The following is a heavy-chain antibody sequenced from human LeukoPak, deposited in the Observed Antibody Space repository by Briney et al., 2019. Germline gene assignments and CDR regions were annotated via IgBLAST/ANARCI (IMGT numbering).Heavy chain of an antibody. D-gene: IGHD5-12*01. Sequence: GGSLRLSCAITEFTFTNYWKNWVRQASGKGLGWVANMSPDENEKKYVDSVKGRFTISTDNAKKTLYLQMNSLRVEDTAIYYCLGYGNDNPWGQGALVTVSS. CDR2: MSPDENEK. CDR3: LGYGNDNP. V-gene: IGHV3-7*03. CDR1: EFTFTNYW. J-gene: IGHJ4*02.